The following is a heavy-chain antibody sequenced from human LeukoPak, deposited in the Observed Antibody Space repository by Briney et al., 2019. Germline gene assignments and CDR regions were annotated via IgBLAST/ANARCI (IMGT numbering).Heavy chain of an antibody. D-gene: IGHD4-17*01. V-gene: IGHV4-39*07. CDR2: IYYSGST. CDR3: ARDSGYGDYGRAFDI. J-gene: IGHJ3*02. Sequence: PSETLSLTCTVSGGSISSGSYYWGWIRQPPGKGLEWIGSIYYSGSTYYNPSLKSRVTISVDTSKNQFSLKLSSVTAADTAVYSCARDSGYGDYGRAFDIWGQGTMVTVSS. CDR1: GGSISSGSYY.